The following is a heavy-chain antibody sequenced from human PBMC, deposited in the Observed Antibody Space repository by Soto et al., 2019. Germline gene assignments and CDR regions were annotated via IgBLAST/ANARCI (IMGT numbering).Heavy chain of an antibody. CDR3: TRDASRDSSARGWFDP. CDR2: ISSNSAYI. D-gene: IGHD6-13*01. Sequence: PGGSLRLSCAASGFTFRSFTMNWVRQAPGKGLEWVSTISSNSAYIYYTDALRGRFTTSRDNAKNSLHLQMNSLRAEDTAVYYSTRDASRDSSARGWFDPWGPGTLVTVSS. V-gene: IGHV3-21*01. CDR1: GFTFRSFT. J-gene: IGHJ5*02.